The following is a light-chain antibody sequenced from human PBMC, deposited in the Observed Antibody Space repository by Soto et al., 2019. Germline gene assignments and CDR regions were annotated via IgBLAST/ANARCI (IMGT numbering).Light chain of an antibody. Sequence: IVLTQSPGTLSLSPGERATLSCRASQTVSSNLAWYQQKPGQAPRLLIYGAFTRATGIPARFSGTGSGTEFTLTISSLQSEDFALYYCQQYNDWPLTFGQGTKVDIK. CDR3: QQYNDWPLT. CDR2: GAF. J-gene: IGKJ1*01. V-gene: IGKV3-15*01. CDR1: QTVSSN.